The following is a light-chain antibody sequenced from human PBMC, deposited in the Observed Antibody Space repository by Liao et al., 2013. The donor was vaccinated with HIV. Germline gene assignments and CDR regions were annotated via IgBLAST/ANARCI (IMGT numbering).Light chain of an antibody. CDR1: KLGDKY. Sequence: SYELTQPPSVSVSPGQTASITCSGDKLGDKYVCWYQQKSGQSPVLVIYQDNKRPSGIPERFSGSSSGNTATLTISGTQTMDEADYFCQAWDSSVVFGGGTRLTVL. CDR2: QDN. V-gene: IGLV3-1*01. J-gene: IGLJ2*01. CDR3: QAWDSSVV.